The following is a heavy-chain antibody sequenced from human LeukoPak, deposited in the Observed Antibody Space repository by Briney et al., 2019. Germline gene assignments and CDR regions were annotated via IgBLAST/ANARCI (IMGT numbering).Heavy chain of an antibody. CDR2: ISWNSGSI. J-gene: IGHJ6*03. CDR3: AKDSDGSGWYSYMDV. V-gene: IGHV3-9*03. D-gene: IGHD6-19*01. Sequence: HPGGSLRLSCAASGFTFDDYAMHWVRQAPGKGLEWVSGISWNSGSIGYADSVKGRFTISRDNAKNSLYLQMNSLRAEDMALYYCAKDSDGSGWYSYMDVWGKGTTVTVSS. CDR1: GFTFDDYA.